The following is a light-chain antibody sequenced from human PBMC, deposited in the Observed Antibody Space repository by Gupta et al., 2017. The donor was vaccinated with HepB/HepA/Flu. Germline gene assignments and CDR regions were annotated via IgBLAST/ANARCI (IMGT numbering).Light chain of an antibody. V-gene: IGLV2-11*01. CDR2: DVS. Sequence: QSALTQPRSVSGSPGQSVTISCTGTSSDVGGYNYVSWSQQHPGKAPKLMIYDVSKRPSGVPDRFSGSKSGNTPSLTISGLQAEDEADYYCCSYAGSYTLVVFGGGTKLTVL. J-gene: IGLJ2*01. CDR3: CSYAGSYTLVV. CDR1: SSDVGGYNY.